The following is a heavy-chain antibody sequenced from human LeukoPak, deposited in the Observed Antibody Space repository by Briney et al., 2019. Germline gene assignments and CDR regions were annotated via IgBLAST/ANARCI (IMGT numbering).Heavy chain of an antibody. J-gene: IGHJ3*02. Sequence: GGSLRLSCAASGFTFSSYEMNWVRQAPGKGLEWVSYMRNSGSIIFYADSVKGRFTISRDNAKNSLYLQMNSLRAEDTAVYYCARVNDYGGNDDAFDIWGQGTMVTVSS. D-gene: IGHD4-23*01. CDR1: GFTFSSYE. V-gene: IGHV3-48*03. CDR2: MRNSGSII. CDR3: ARVNDYGGNDDAFDI.